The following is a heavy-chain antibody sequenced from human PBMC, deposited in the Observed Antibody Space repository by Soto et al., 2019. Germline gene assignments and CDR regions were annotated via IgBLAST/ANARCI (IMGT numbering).Heavy chain of an antibody. V-gene: IGHV4-34*01. CDR2: INHSGST. J-gene: IGHJ4*02. CDR3: ARGLYYDSSGYHLVSYYFEY. D-gene: IGHD3-22*01. CDR1: GGSFSGYY. Sequence: SETLSLTCAVYGGSFSGYYWSWIRQPPGKGLEWIGEINHSGSTNYNPSLKSRVTISVDTSKNQFSLKLGSVTAADTAVYYCARGLYYDSSGYHLVSYYFEYWGQGTLVTVSS.